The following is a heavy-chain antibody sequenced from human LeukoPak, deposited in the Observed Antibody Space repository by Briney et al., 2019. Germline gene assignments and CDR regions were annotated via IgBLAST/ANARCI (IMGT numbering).Heavy chain of an antibody. CDR3: AKGYCSSTSCYGPRGYYYYMDV. J-gene: IGHJ6*03. V-gene: IGHV3-23*01. CDR2: ISGSGGST. CDR1: GFTVSSYA. D-gene: IGHD2-2*01. Sequence: VGSLRLSCAASGFTVSSYAMRWIRQAPGKGIESVSTISGSGGSTYYADSVKGRFTISRDNSKNTLYLQMNSLRAEDTAVYYCAKGYCSSTSCYGPRGYYYYMDVWGKGTTVTVSS.